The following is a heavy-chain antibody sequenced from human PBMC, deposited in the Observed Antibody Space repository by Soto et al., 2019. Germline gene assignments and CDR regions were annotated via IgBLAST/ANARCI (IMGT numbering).Heavy chain of an antibody. CDR2: ISGYDGNT. J-gene: IGHJ4*02. CDR1: GFTLNDFG. Sequence: QVQLVQSGAEVKKSGASVKVSCKASGFTLNDFGVSWVRQAPGQGLEWMGWISGYDGNTNFAQKYEGRVTMTIDSSTSTAYMELRNLRSDDTAMYYCAREKWFGQTPFDSWGQETLVTVSS. CDR3: AREKWFGQTPFDS. V-gene: IGHV1-18*01. D-gene: IGHD3-10*01.